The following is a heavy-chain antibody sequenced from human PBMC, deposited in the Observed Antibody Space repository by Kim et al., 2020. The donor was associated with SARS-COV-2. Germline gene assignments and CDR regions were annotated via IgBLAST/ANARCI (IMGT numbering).Heavy chain of an antibody. D-gene: IGHD5-12*01. CDR2: A. J-gene: IGHJ4*02. Sequence: ANYAQKFQGRVTITADESTSTAYMELSSLRSEDTAVYYCARDPGYSGYDCWGQGTLVTVSS. V-gene: IGHV1-69*01. CDR3: ARDPGYSGYDC.